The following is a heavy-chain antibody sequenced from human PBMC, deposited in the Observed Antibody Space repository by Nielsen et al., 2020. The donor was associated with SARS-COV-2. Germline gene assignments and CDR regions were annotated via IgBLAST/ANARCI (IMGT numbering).Heavy chain of an antibody. CDR1: GFTFSNYG. J-gene: IGHJ4*02. CDR3: ARGPPNY. CDR2: ISYDGSNK. Sequence: GESLKISCVAFGFTFSNYGTHWVRQAPGKGLEWVAAISYDGSNKFYADSVKGRFTISRDNSRNALYLQMNSLRAEDTAVYYCARGPPNYWGQGTLVTVSS. V-gene: IGHV3-30*03.